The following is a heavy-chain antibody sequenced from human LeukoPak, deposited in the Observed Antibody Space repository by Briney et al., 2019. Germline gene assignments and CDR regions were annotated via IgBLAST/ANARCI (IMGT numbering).Heavy chain of an antibody. CDR2: ISSSGSTI. D-gene: IGHD3-9*01. Sequence: GGSLRLSCAASGFTFSSYEMNWVRQAPGKGLEWVSYISSSGSTIYYADSVKGRFTISRDNAKNSLYLQMNSLRAEDTAVYYCARAMTYYDILTGYYIDYWGQGTLVTVSS. CDR3: ARAMTYYDILTGYYIDY. CDR1: GFTFSSYE. J-gene: IGHJ4*02. V-gene: IGHV3-48*03.